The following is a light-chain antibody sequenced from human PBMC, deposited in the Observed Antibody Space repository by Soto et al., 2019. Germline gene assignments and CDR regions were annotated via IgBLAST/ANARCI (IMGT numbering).Light chain of an antibody. CDR1: QTIYSN. V-gene: IGKV3-15*01. J-gene: IGKJ1*01. CDR3: QQYNNWPRT. CDR2: RAS. Sequence: IQMTQSPATLSVSPGERATLSCRASQTIYSNVAWYQQRPGQAPRLLIYRASARATGIPARFSGSGSGTEFTLTIGSLQSEDSALYYCQQYNNWPRTFGQGTKVDIK.